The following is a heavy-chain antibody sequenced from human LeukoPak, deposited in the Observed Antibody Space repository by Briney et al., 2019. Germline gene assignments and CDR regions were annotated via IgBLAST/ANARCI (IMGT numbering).Heavy chain of an antibody. CDR1: GYSFTSYW. J-gene: IGHJ4*02. Sequence: GESLKISCKGSGYSFTSYWIGWVRQMPGKGLEWMGIIYPGDSDTRYSPSFRGQVTISADKSISTAYLQWSSLKASDTAMYYCARSHYDFWSGYYWSFDYWGQGTLVTVSS. V-gene: IGHV5-51*01. CDR2: IYPGDSDT. D-gene: IGHD3-3*01. CDR3: ARSHYDFWSGYYWSFDY.